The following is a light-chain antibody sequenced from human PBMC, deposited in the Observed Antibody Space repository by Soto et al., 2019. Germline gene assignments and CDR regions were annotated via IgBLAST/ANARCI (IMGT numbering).Light chain of an antibody. Sequence: QSVLTQPPSASGTPGQRVTISCSGSSSDIGSNTVNWYHQLPGTAPKLLIYSDNQRPSGVSDRFSGSKSGNSASLAISGLQSEDEADYYCAAWDGSLNGDVFGTGTKLTVL. V-gene: IGLV1-44*01. CDR1: SSDIGSNT. CDR2: SDN. CDR3: AAWDGSLNGDV. J-gene: IGLJ1*01.